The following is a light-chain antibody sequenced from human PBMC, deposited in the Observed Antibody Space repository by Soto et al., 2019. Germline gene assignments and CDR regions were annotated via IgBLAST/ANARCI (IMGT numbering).Light chain of an antibody. V-gene: IGKV3-11*01. CDR3: QQRGNWPAT. J-gene: IGKJ3*01. CDR1: QSVNNF. CDR2: DAS. Sequence: ETLLTQSPATLSLSPGERATLSCRASQSVNNFLAWYQQKPGQAPRPLIYDASYRATGIPARFSGSGSGTDFSVTISSLEPEDSAVYYCQQRGNWPATFGPGTKVDV.